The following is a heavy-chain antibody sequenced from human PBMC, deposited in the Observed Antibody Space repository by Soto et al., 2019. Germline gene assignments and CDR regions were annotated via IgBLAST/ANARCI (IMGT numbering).Heavy chain of an antibody. CDR1: GFTFSSYE. D-gene: IGHD4-4*01. J-gene: IGHJ4*02. Sequence: EVQVVESGGGLVQPGGSLRLSCAASGFTFSSYEMNWVRQAPGKGLEWVSYISSSGSTIHYADSAKGRFTISRDNAKNSLYLQLDSLRVEDTAVYYCARDMDYSGFDYWGQGTLVTVSS. CDR2: ISSSGSTI. CDR3: ARDMDYSGFDY. V-gene: IGHV3-48*03.